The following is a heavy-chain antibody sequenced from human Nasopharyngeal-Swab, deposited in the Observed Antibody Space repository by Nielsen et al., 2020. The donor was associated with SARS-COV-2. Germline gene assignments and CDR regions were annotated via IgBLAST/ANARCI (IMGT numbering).Heavy chain of an antibody. CDR3: ARGRGITVTTPSPVFDY. J-gene: IGHJ4*02. CDR1: GGSFSGYY. V-gene: IGHV4-34*01. Sequence: SETLSLTCAVYGGSFSGYYWSWIRQSPGKGLEWIGEINHSGGINYNLSLKSRVTISVETSKNQFSLKLSSATAADTAVYYCARGRGITVTTPSPVFDYWGQGTLVTVSS. D-gene: IGHD1-20*01. CDR2: INHSGGI.